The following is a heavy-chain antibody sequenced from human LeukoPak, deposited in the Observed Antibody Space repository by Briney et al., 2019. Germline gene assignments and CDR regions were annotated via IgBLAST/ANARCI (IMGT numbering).Heavy chain of an antibody. D-gene: IGHD1-26*01. J-gene: IGHJ4*02. CDR3: ARHKRSGTYYFDY. Sequence: GGSLRLSCVGFGFTFNSYGMSWVRQAPGKGLEWVSDISASGGSTYYADSVKGRFTISRDNSKNTLSLQMNRLSAEDTAVYYCARHKRSGTYYFDYWGQGTLVTVSS. CDR1: GFTFNSYG. V-gene: IGHV3-23*01. CDR2: ISASGGST.